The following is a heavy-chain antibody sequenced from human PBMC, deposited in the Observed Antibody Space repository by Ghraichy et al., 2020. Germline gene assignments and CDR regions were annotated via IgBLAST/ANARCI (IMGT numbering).Heavy chain of an antibody. CDR2: INHSGST. D-gene: IGHD1-14*01. CDR1: GGSFSGYY. V-gene: IGHV4-34*01. Sequence: SETLSLTCAVYGGSFSGYYWSWIRQPPGKGMEWIGEINHSGSTNYNPSLKRRVTLSVDTSKNQFSLTLSSVTAADTAVYYCASGIHLGTGSAAYYYMDVWGKGTTVTVSS. CDR3: ASGIHLGTGSAAYYYMDV. J-gene: IGHJ6*03.